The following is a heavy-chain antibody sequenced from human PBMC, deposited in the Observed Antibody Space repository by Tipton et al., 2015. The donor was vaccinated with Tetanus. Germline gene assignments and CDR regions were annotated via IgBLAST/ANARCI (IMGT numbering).Heavy chain of an antibody. Sequence: SLRLSCAASGLVVGSSYVDWVRQPPGKGLEWVSGIYAGGATYYADSVKGRFTVSRDNSKNTLYLQMNSLRAEDTALYYCAREADCSGGSCFSEDFDTWGQGTQVTVSS. CDR2: IYAGGAT. CDR3: AREADCSGGSCFSEDFDT. D-gene: IGHD2-15*01. V-gene: IGHV3-66*01. J-gene: IGHJ4*02. CDR1: GLVVGSSY.